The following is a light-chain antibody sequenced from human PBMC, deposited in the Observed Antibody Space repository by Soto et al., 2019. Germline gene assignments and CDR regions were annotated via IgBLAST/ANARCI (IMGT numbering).Light chain of an antibody. J-gene: IGKJ1*01. Sequence: EIVLTQSPGTLSLSPGERATLSCRASQSVSSTYFAWYQQKPGQAPRLLIYGASNRATGIPDRFSGSGSGADFSLTIGRLEPEDFAVYYCQQYGGSRWTFGQGTRVDI. CDR2: GAS. CDR1: QSVSSTY. V-gene: IGKV3-20*01. CDR3: QQYGGSRWT.